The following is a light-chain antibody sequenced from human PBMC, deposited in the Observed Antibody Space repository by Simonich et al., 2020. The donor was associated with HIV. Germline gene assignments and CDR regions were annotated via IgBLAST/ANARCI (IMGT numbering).Light chain of an antibody. Sequence: DIQMTQSPSSLSASVGDRVTITCRASQGISNSLAWYQQKPGKAPKLLLYTASRLESGVPSRFSGSGSGTDYTLTISSLQPEDFATYYCQQSYSTLMYTFGQGTKLEIK. V-gene: IGKV1-NL1*01. CDR1: QGISNS. J-gene: IGKJ2*01. CDR3: QQSYSTLMYT. CDR2: TAS.